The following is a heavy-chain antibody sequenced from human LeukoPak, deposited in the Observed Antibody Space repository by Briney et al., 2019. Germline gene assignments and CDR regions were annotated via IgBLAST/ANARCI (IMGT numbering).Heavy chain of an antibody. Sequence: GGSLRLSCAASGFTFSSSTMNWVRRAPGKGLEWVSAISGSGSTTSYADSVKGRFTISRDNSKNTLFLQMNSLTAEDTAIYSCARPRLEYCSGGSCFDAFDIWGQGTMVTVSS. CDR1: GFTFSSST. D-gene: IGHD2-15*01. CDR3: ARPRLEYCSGGSCFDAFDI. CDR2: ISGSGSTT. J-gene: IGHJ3*02. V-gene: IGHV3-23*01.